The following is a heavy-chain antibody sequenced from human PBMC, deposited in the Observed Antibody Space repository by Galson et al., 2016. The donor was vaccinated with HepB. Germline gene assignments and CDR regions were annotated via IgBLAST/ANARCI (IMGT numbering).Heavy chain of an antibody. D-gene: IGHD3/OR15-3a*01. CDR1: GDSITRGGYY. CDR2: VYYSGST. CDR3: ARVKVANDVFHWFDP. V-gene: IGHV4-31*03. J-gene: IGHJ5*02. Sequence: TLSLTCTVSGDSITRGGYYWSWIRQIPGKGLEWIGYVYYSGSTYYNPSLESRLTMSVDTSENQFSLKLNSVTAADTAIYYCARVKVANDVFHWFDPWGQGTLVPVSS.